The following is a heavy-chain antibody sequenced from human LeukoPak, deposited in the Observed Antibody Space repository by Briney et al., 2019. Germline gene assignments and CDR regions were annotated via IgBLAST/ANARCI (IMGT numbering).Heavy chain of an antibody. J-gene: IGHJ4*02. V-gene: IGHV1-46*01. CDR2: INPSGGST. CDR3: ARPYCSSTSCQRPFDY. D-gene: IGHD2-2*01. Sequence: GASVKVSCKASGYTFTSYYMHWVRQAPGQGLEWMGIINPSGGSTSYAQKFQGRVTMTRDTSTSTVYMELSSLRSEDTAVYYCARPYCSSTSCQRPFDYWGQGTLVTVSS. CDR1: GYTFTSYY.